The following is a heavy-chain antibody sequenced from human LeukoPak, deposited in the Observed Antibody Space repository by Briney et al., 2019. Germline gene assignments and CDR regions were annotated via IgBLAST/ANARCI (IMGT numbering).Heavy chain of an antibody. J-gene: IGHJ6*02. CDR1: GFTFSDYY. V-gene: IGHV3-11*01. D-gene: IGHD2-2*01. CDR2: ISSSGSTI. CDR3: ARDLTCSSTTCLGFPYYYGMDV. Sequence: GGSLRLSCAASGFTFSDYYMSWIRQAPGKGLEWVSYISSSGSTIYYADSVKGRFTISRDNAKNSLYLQMNSLRAEDTAVCYCARDLTCSSTTCLGFPYYYGMDVWGQGTTVTVFS.